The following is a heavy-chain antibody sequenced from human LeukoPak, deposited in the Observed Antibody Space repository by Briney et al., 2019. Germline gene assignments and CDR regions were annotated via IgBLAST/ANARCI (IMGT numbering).Heavy chain of an antibody. CDR3: ARYSYGYDWFDP. D-gene: IGHD5-18*01. V-gene: IGHV4-61*02. CDR1: GGSISSGSYY. CDR2: IYTSGST. Sequence: SQTLSLTCTVSGGSISSGSYYWSWIRQPAGKGLEWIGRIYTSGSTNYNPSLKSRVTISVDTSKNQFSLKLSSVTAADTAVYYCARYSYGYDWFDPWGRGTLVTVSS. J-gene: IGHJ5*02.